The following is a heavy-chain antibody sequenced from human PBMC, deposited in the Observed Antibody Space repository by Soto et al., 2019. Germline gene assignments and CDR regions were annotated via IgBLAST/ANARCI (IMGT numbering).Heavy chain of an antibody. V-gene: IGHV4-30-4*01. CDR2: IYKSATT. Sequence: QVQLLESGPGLVKPSQTLSLTCSVSGDSISTVDYFWAWVRQPPGQALEYIGYIYKSATTYYNPSFESRVAITLATSKSQFSLNVTSLTAADTAVYFCARGRYCLTGRCFPNWFDSWGQGTLVTLSS. CDR3: ARGRYCLTGRCFPNWFDS. D-gene: IGHD2-15*01. J-gene: IGHJ5*01. CDR1: GDSISTVDYF.